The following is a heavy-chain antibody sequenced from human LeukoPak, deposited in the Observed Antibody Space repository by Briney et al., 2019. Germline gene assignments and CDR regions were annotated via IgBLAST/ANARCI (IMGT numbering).Heavy chain of an antibody. V-gene: IGHV3-30*04. J-gene: IGHJ4*02. CDR2: ISYDGSNK. CDR3: ARVNEGEYYYGSGSYGLDY. CDR1: GYTFSSYA. D-gene: IGHD3-10*01. Sequence: SCKASGYTFSSYAMHWVRQAPGKGLEWVAVISYDGSNKYYADSVKGRFTISRDNSKNTLYLQMNSLRAEDTAVYYCARVNEGEYYYGSGSYGLDYWGQGTLVTVSS.